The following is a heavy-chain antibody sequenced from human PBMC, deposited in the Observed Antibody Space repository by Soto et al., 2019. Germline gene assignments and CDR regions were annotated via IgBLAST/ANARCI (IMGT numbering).Heavy chain of an antibody. Sequence: SETLSLTCTVSGSSISSSTYYWGWIRQHPGKGLVWIGSIYYNENTYYHPSLKSRVTISVDTSKNQFSLKLTSVTAADTAVYYCARHLTMVRGVSFDYWGQGTLVTVSS. CDR3: ARHLTMVRGVSFDY. D-gene: IGHD3-10*01. V-gene: IGHV4-39*01. J-gene: IGHJ4*02. CDR2: IYYNENT. CDR1: GSSISSSTYY.